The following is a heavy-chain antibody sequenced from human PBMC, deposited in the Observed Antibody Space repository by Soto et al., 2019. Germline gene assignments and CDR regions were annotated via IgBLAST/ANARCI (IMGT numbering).Heavy chain of an antibody. CDR1: GFTFSSYG. Sequence: GGSLRLSCAASGFTFSSYGMHWVRQAPGKGLEWVAVISYDGSNKYYADSVKGRFTISRDNSKNTLYLQMNSLRAEDTAVYYCAKNVAVGASGMDVWGQGTTVTVSS. CDR3: AKNVAVGASGMDV. D-gene: IGHD6-19*01. V-gene: IGHV3-30*18. J-gene: IGHJ6*02. CDR2: ISYDGSNK.